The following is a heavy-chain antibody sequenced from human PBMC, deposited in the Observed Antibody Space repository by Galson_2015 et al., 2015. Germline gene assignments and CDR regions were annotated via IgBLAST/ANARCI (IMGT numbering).Heavy chain of an antibody. D-gene: IGHD2-21*01. J-gene: IGHJ4*02. CDR1: GGSFSVYY. CDR2: INHRGST. Sequence: ETLSLTCAAYGGSFSVYYWPWIRLPPGKGLEWIGEINHRGSTKYNPSLKSRVTISLVTSRNLFSLKLISVTAADTSIYYCARGRRDRVIASQGDYDYWGQGTLVTVSS. V-gene: IGHV4-34*01. CDR3: ARGRRDRVIASQGDYDY.